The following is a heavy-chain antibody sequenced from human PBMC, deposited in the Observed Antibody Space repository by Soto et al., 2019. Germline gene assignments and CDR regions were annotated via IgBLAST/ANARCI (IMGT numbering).Heavy chain of an antibody. CDR2: IYSNGST. CDR1: GGSTTSGGYY. J-gene: IGHJ1*01. CDR3: PRATPATIAECFQH. D-gene: IGHD2-15*01. Sequence: QVQLQESGPGLVKPSPTLSLTCTVSGGSTTSGGYYWSWIRQHPGKALEWIGYIYSNGSTHYNASLNSRVSISVEPSKNHFSLKRSSVTAADTAVYCCPRATPATIAECFQHWGQGSLVVV. V-gene: IGHV4-31*03.